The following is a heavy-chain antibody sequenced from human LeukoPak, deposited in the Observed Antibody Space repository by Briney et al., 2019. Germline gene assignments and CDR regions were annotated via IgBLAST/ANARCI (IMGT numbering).Heavy chain of an antibody. J-gene: IGHJ4*02. D-gene: IGHD1-26*01. V-gene: IGHV4-4*07. CDR1: GGSISRYY. CDR2: IYPSGST. Sequence: SETLSLTCTVSGGSISRYYWSWIRQPAGKGLEWIGLIYPSGSTNYYLSLKSRVTMSVDTSKNQFSLKVNSVTAADTAVYYCARGGASSLPFDYWGQGTLVTVSS. CDR3: ARGGASSLPFDY.